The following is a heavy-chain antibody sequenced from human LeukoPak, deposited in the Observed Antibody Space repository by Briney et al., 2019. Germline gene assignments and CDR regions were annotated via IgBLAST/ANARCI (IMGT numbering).Heavy chain of an antibody. CDR1: GFSFSAAW. CDR2: IKNDGSDK. D-gene: IGHD5-12*01. Sequence: GGSLRLSCEASGFSFSAAWMTWVRQAPGKGLEWVATIKNDGSDKYYVDSVKGRFTLSRDNAKNSVYLQMNSLRVENTAVYYCVNLGYSDGGQGTLVTVSS. CDR3: VNLGYSD. J-gene: IGHJ4*02. V-gene: IGHV3-7*01.